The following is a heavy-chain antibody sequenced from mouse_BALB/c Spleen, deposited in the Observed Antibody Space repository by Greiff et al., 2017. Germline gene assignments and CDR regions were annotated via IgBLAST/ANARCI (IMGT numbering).Heavy chain of an antibody. CDR1: GYTFTSYW. D-gene: IGHD2-2*01. CDR3: ARKADGYDAWFDY. CDR2: INPSTGYT. Sequence: VQLQQSGAELAKPGASVKMSCKASGYTFTSYWMHWVKQRPGQGLEWIGYINPSTGYTEYNQKFKDKATLTADKSSSTAYMQLSSLTSEDSAVYYCARKADGYDAWFDYWGQGTLVTVSA. V-gene: IGHV1-7*01. J-gene: IGHJ3*01.